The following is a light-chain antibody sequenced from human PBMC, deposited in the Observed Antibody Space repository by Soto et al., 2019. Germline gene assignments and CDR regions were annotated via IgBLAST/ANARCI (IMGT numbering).Light chain of an antibody. CDR2: DAS. V-gene: IGKV1-5*01. CDR3: QQYSVYWT. Sequence: VAVSFRASQSVSTRLAWYQQKPGKAPKVLIYDASSWAGGVPSRFTGTGSATEFILTLYRQPPDAVATYYGQQYSVYWTFGQGTKVDIK. J-gene: IGKJ1*01. CDR1: QSVSTR.